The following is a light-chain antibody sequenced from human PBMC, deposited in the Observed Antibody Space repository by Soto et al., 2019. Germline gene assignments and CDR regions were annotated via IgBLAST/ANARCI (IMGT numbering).Light chain of an antibody. V-gene: IGKV3-20*01. J-gene: IGKJ2*01. CDR3: QQYGSSPYT. CDR1: QSVSSSY. Sequence: EIVLTQSPGTLSLSPGERATLSCRASQSVSSSYLAWYQQKPGQAPRLLIYGASSRATGIPDRFSGSGSATAFTLTISRLEPEDFAVYYCQQYGSSPYTFGQGTKLEIK. CDR2: GAS.